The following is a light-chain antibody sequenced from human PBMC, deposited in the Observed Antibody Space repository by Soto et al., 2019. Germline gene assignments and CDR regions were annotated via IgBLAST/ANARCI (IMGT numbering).Light chain of an antibody. CDR1: QSVSSN. Sequence: EIVMTQSPATLSVSPGERATLSCRASQSVSSNLAWYQQKPGRAPRLLIYDASTRATGIPVRFSGSGSGTEFTLTISSLQSEDFAVYYCQQYNNWPPFTFGPGTKVDLK. CDR3: QQYNNWPPFT. CDR2: DAS. J-gene: IGKJ3*01. V-gene: IGKV3-15*01.